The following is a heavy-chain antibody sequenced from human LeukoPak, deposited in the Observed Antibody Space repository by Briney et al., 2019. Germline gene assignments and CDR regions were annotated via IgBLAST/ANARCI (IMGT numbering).Heavy chain of an antibody. CDR2: IYSGGST. J-gene: IGHJ4*02. CDR3: ARSQNYYGSGDY. CDR1: GFIVGNNY. V-gene: IGHV3-53*01. D-gene: IGHD3-10*01. Sequence: GGSLRLSCAASGFIVGNNYMSWVRQAPGKGLEWVSVIYSGGSTYYADSVKGRFTISRDNSKNTLYLQMSSLRAEDTAVYYCARSQNYYGSGDYWSQGTLVTVSS.